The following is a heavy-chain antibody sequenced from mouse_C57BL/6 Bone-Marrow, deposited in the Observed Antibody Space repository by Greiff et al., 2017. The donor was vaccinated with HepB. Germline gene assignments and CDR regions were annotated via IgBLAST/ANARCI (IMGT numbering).Heavy chain of an antibody. J-gene: IGHJ3*01. Sequence: QVQLQQSGAELVRPGTSVKMSCKASGYTFTNYWIGWAKQRPGHGLEWIGDIYPGGGYTNYNEKFKGKATLTADKSSSTAYMQFSSLTSEDSAIYYCARSWYYGSSYGFAYWGQGTLVTVSA. CDR1: GYTFTNYW. CDR2: IYPGGGYT. CDR3: ARSWYYGSSYGFAY. D-gene: IGHD1-1*01. V-gene: IGHV1-63*01.